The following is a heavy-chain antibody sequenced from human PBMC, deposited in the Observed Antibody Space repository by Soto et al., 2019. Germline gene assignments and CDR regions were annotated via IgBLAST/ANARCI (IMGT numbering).Heavy chain of an antibody. J-gene: IGHJ4*02. CDR1: GGTFSSYT. D-gene: IGHD3-3*01. CDR2: IIPILGIA. CDR3: AMFGVVTTKVGENNYIYY. V-gene: IGHV1-69*02. Sequence: GASVKVSCKASGGTFSSYTISWVRQAPGQGLEWMGRIIPILGIANYAQKFQGRVTITADKSTSTAYMELSSLRSEDTAVYYCAMFGVVTTKVGENNYIYYWGQGTVVTVSS.